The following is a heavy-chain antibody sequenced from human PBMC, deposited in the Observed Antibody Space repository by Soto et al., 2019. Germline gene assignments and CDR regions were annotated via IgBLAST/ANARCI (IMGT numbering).Heavy chain of an antibody. CDR3: ARDRDVDTARGSYFDY. CDR2: IDPGDSQT. V-gene: IGHV5-10-1*01. D-gene: IGHD5-18*01. J-gene: IGHJ4*02. CDR1: GYSFAGYW. Sequence: GESLKISCKGSGYSFAGYWITWVRQKPGKGLEWMGRIDPGDSQTYYSPSFRGHVTISATKSITTVFLQWSSLRAEDTAVYYCARDRDVDTARGSYFDYWGQGTLVTVSS.